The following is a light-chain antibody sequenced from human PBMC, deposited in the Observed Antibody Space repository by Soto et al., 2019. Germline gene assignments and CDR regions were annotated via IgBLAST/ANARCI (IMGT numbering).Light chain of an antibody. CDR2: EGS. Sequence: QAVVTQPASVSGSPGQSITISCTGTSSDVGSYDLVSWYQQHPGKAPKLMIYEGSQRPSGVSNRFSGSKSGNTASLTIFGLQADDEADYYCFSYAGTTNVAFGTGTKVTVL. CDR3: FSYAGTTNVA. CDR1: SSDVGSYDL. V-gene: IGLV2-23*01. J-gene: IGLJ1*01.